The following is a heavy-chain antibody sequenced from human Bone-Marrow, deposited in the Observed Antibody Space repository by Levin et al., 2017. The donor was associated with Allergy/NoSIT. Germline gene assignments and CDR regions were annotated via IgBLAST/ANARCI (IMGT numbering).Heavy chain of an antibody. CDR1: GGSFSGYY. V-gene: IGHV4-34*01. D-gene: IGHD2-15*01. CDR2: INHSGYT. J-gene: IGHJ3*01. CDR3: ARNLLYPSGTFDL. Sequence: TSETLSLTCGVYGGSFSGYYWTWIRQTPGKGLQWIGEINHSGYTNYNPSLKSRVTISVDTSKNQFSLQLTSVTAADTAVYYCARNLLYPSGTFDLWDQGTMVSVSS.